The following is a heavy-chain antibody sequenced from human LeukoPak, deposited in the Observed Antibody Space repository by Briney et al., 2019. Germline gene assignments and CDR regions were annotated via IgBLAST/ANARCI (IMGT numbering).Heavy chain of an antibody. CDR2: IYYSGST. CDR1: GGSISSYY. CDR3: ARCGYPVIKYSSGWYGPFDP. D-gene: IGHD6-19*01. V-gene: IGHV4-59*08. J-gene: IGHJ5*02. Sequence: SETLSLTCTVSGGSISSYYWSWIRQPPGKGLEWIGYIYYSGSTNYNPSLKSRVTISVDTSKNQFSLKLSSVTAADTAVYYCARCGYPVIKYSSGWYGPFDPWGQGTLVTVSS.